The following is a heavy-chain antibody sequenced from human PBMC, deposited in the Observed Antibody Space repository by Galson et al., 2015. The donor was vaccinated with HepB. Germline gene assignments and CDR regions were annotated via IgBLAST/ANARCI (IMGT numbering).Heavy chain of an antibody. Sequence: TLSLTCTVSGASLTSGDYYWSWIRQPPGKGLEWIGYIYNSGHTYYSPALKTRVTISVDTNKEQFFLKLTSVTAADTAVYFCARLTTMVTKTFDFWGQGSLVTVSS. J-gene: IGHJ4*02. CDR2: IYNSGHT. CDR3: ARLTTMVTKTFDF. CDR1: GASLTSGDYY. D-gene: IGHD5-18*01. V-gene: IGHV4-30-4*01.